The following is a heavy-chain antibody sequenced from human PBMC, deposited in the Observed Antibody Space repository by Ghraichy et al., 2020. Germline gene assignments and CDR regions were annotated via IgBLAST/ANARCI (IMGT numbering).Heavy chain of an antibody. V-gene: IGHV1-58*01. CDR3: AADRPYRASREYSSSGLNLNYYYGMDV. CDR1: GFTFTSSA. D-gene: IGHD6-6*01. CDR2: IVVGSGNT. J-gene: IGHJ6*02. Sequence: SVKVSCKASGFTFTSSAVQWVRQARGQRLEWIGWIVVGSGNTNYAQKFQERVTITRDMSTSTAYMELSSLRSEDTAVYYCAADRPYRASREYSSSGLNLNYYYGMDVWGQGTTVTVSS.